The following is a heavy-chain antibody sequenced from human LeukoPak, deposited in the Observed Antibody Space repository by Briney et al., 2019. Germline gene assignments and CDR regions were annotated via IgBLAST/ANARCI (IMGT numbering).Heavy chain of an antibody. CDR2: IYQSGSA. V-gene: IGHV4-34*01. CDR3: ARNSYYDNSGEGAFDI. Sequence: SETLSLTCAVYGGSVRDNYWSWIRQPPGKGLEWIGYIYQSGSASYNPSLQSRVTISIDKSKNQFSLNLNSVTAADTAVYYCARNSYYDNSGEGAFDIWGQGTMVTVSS. J-gene: IGHJ3*02. CDR1: GGSVRDNY. D-gene: IGHD3-22*01.